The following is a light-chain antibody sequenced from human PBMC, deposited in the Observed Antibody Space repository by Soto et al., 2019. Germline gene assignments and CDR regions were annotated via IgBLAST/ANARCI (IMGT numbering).Light chain of an antibody. J-gene: IGKJ4*01. CDR3: QQYNNWPPLT. Sequence: EIVLTQSPGTLSVSLGGGATLSCRASQRVTSAYLAWYQQRPGQAPRLLIYGASTRATGIPARFSGSGSGTEFTLTISSLQSEDFAVYYCQQYNNWPPLTFGGGTKVDIK. CDR1: QRVTSAY. CDR2: GAS. V-gene: IGKV3-15*01.